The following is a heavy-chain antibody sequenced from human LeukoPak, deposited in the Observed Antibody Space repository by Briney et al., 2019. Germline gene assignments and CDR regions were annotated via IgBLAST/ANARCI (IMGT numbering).Heavy chain of an antibody. CDR3: AIDYGYSSSWYDY. J-gene: IGHJ4*02. CDR2: ISWNSASV. Sequence: PGGSLRLSCEASGFTFDDCGMHWVRQAPGKGLEWVSTISWNSASVGYVDSVKGRFTISRDNAKKTLYLQMNSLRPEDTALYYCAIDYGYSSSWYDYWGQGTLVTVSS. D-gene: IGHD6-13*01. CDR1: GFTFDDCG. V-gene: IGHV3-9*01.